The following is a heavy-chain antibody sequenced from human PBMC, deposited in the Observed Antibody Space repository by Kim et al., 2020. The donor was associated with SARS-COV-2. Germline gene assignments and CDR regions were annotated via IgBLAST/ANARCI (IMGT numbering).Heavy chain of an antibody. D-gene: IGHD3-22*01. CDR3: ARGSDYYDSSGYWAVLRYYYYGMDV. J-gene: IGHJ6*02. V-gene: IGHV3-33*01. CDR1: GFTFSSYG. CDR2: IWYDGSNK. Sequence: GGSLRLSCAASGFTFSSYGMHWVRQAPGKGLEWVAVIWYDGSNKYYADSVKGRFTISRDNSKNTLYLQMNSLRAEDTAVYYCARGSDYYDSSGYWAVLRYYYYGMDVWGQGTTVTVSS.